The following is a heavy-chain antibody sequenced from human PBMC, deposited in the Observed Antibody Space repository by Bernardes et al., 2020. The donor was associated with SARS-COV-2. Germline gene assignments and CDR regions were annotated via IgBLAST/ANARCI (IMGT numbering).Heavy chain of an antibody. CDR3: AKGAYDFWSGYYTVRSNFGY. CDR2: IRYDGSNK. V-gene: IGHV3-30*02. CDR1: GFTFSSYG. D-gene: IGHD3-3*01. J-gene: IGHJ4*02. Sequence: GGSLRLSCAASGFTFSSYGMHWVRQAPGKGLEWVAFIRYDGSNKYYADSVKGRFTISRDNSKNTLYLQMNSLRAEDTAVYYCAKGAYDFWSGYYTVRSNFGYWGQGNLVTVSS.